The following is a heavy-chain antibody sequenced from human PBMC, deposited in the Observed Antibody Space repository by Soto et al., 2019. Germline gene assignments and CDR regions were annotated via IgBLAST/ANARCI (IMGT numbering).Heavy chain of an antibody. Sequence: QVTLKESGPVLVKPTETLTLTCTVSGFSLSNARMGVSWIRQPQGKALAWLAHIFSNDDKSYSTSLMSRLTITKDASKSQVVINMTNMDPVDTATYYFARRLRYFDWLFQGHDAFDIWGQGTMVTVSS. CDR2: IFSNDDK. J-gene: IGHJ3*02. CDR3: ARRLRYFDWLFQGHDAFDI. D-gene: IGHD3-9*01. CDR1: GFSLSNARMG. V-gene: IGHV2-26*01.